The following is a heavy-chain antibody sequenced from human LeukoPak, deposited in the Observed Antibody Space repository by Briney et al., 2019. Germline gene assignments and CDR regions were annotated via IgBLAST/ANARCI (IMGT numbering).Heavy chain of an antibody. CDR2: VSAGAKT. J-gene: IGHJ4*02. CDR3: AKIGGWSLDY. CDR1: GFTFSSYA. D-gene: IGHD6-19*01. Sequence: GGSLRLSCAASGFTFSSYAMSWVRQAPGKGLECVSIVSAGAKTYYSDSVKGRFTISRDNSKNTLYLLMNSLRTEDTAVYYCAKIGGWSLDYWGQGTLVTVSS. V-gene: IGHV3-23*01.